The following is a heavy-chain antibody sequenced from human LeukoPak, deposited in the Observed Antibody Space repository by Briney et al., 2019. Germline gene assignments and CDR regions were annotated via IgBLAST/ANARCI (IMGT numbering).Heavy chain of an antibody. CDR1: GFTFSSYA. CDR3: ATTLNTGFFQS. J-gene: IGHJ5*02. V-gene: IGHV3-23*01. Sequence: PGGSLRLSCAASGFTFSSYAMSWVRQAPGKGLEWVSAISGSGGSTYYADSVTGRFTISRDNSKNTLYVLLNSLRAEDTAVYYCATTLNTGFFQSWGRGTLVTVSS. CDR2: ISGSGGST. D-gene: IGHD5-18*01.